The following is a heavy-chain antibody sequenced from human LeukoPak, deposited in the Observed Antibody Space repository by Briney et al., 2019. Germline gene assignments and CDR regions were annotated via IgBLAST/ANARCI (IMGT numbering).Heavy chain of an antibody. CDR2: INQDGSKK. D-gene: IGHD2-8*01. CDR1: GFIFSRYW. CDR3: ARDCTDGVFWSWAH. V-gene: IGHV3-7*01. J-gene: IGHJ4*02. Sequence: GGSPRLSCGASGFIFSRYWMGWVRQAPEKGGEWVANINQDGSKKYYPEAMKGRFTHTRDHERNSLSMQMSSLRAEDTARYYCARDCTDGVFWSWAHWGQGTLVSVFS.